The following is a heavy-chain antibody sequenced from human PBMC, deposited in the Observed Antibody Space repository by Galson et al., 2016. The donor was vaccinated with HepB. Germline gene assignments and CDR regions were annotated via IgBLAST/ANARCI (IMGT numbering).Heavy chain of an antibody. J-gene: IGHJ4*02. V-gene: IGHV5-51*01. D-gene: IGHD2-21*02. CDR2: IYPGDSYT. Sequence: QSGAEVKKPGESLKISCEGSASSFSAHWIAWVRQMPGKGLEWMGIIYPGDSYTTYSPSFQGQVTISADKSINTAYLQWSSLKPSDTATYYCARTFCGVDCFFDYWGQGTLVTVSS. CDR1: ASSFSAHW. CDR3: ARTFCGVDCFFDY.